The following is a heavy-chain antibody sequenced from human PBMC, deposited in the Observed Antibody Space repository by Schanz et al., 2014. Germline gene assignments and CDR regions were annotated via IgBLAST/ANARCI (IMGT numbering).Heavy chain of an antibody. CDR3: ARPSDSSWYMDV. Sequence: VQLVESGGGVVRPGGSLRLSCAASGFTFSDYYMSWIRQAPGKGLEWVSYISSSSSYTNYADSVKGRFTISRDNAKNSLYLQMNSLRAEDTAVYYCARPSDSSWYMDVWGKGTTVTVSS. CDR2: ISSSSSYT. D-gene: IGHD2-21*02. CDR1: GFTFSDYY. J-gene: IGHJ6*03. V-gene: IGHV3-11*05.